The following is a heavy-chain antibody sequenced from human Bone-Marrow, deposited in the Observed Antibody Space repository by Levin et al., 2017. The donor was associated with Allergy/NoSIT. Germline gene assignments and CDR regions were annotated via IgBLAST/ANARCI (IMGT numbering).Heavy chain of an antibody. V-gene: IGHV3-9*01. Sequence: GGSLRLSCAASGFTFDDYAMHWVRQAPGKGLEWVSGISWNSGSIGYADSVKGRFTISRDNAKNSLYLQMNSLRAEDTALYYCAKDMKAGSSSWYGAFDIWGQGTMVTVSS. J-gene: IGHJ3*02. CDR2: ISWNSGSI. D-gene: IGHD6-13*01. CDR1: GFTFDDYA. CDR3: AKDMKAGSSSWYGAFDI.